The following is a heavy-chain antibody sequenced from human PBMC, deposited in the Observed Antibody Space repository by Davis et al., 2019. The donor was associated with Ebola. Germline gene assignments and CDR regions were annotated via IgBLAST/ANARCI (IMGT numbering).Heavy chain of an antibody. J-gene: IGHJ4*02. CDR3: TTELYSVDY. CDR1: GFTFSSYS. V-gene: IGHV3-15*07. CDR2: IKSKTDGGTT. D-gene: IGHD2-8*01. Sequence: GESLKISCAASGFTFSSYSMNWVRQAPGKGLEWVGRIKSKTDGGTTDYAAPVKGRFTISRDDSKNTLYPQMNSLKTEDTAVYYCTTELYSVDYWGQGTLVTVSS.